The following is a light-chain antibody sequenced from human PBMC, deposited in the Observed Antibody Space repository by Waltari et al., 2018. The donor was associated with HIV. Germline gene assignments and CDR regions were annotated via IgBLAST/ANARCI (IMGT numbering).Light chain of an antibody. CDR1: SSNIENNY. V-gene: IGLV1-51*01. Sequence: QSMLTQPPSVSAAPGQKVTISCSGSSSNIENNYVSWFQQLPGTAPRLLIYDNDQRPSGIPDRFSGSKSGTSATLGITGLQTGDEADFYCATWDSSLNVVLFGGGTKLTVL. J-gene: IGLJ2*01. CDR2: DND. CDR3: ATWDSSLNVVL.